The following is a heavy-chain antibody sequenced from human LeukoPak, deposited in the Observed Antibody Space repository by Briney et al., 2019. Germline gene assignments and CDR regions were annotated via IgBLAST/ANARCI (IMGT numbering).Heavy chain of an antibody. D-gene: IGHD7-27*01. Sequence: PSETLSLTCTVSGGSISSYYWSWIRQPPGKGLEWIGYIYYSGSTNYNPSLKSRVTISVDTSKNQFSLKLSSVTAADTAVYYCARHLITGVLNDAFDIWGQGTMVTVSS. CDR1: GGSISSYY. CDR3: ARHLITGVLNDAFDI. V-gene: IGHV4-59*08. CDR2: IYYSGST. J-gene: IGHJ3*02.